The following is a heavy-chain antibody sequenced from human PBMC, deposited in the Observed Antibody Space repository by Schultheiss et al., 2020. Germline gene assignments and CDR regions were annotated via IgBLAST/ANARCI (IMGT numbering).Heavy chain of an antibody. V-gene: IGHV4-4*07. CDR2: IYTSGST. D-gene: IGHD3-10*01. J-gene: IGHJ4*02. Sequence: SETLSLTCAGDGGSFSGYYWSWIRQPAGKGLEWIGRIYTSGSTNYNPSLKSRVTMSVDTSKNQFSLKLSSVTAADTAVYYCARDSMVRGVIIWGQGTLVTVSS. CDR1: GGSFSGYY. CDR3: ARDSMVRGVII.